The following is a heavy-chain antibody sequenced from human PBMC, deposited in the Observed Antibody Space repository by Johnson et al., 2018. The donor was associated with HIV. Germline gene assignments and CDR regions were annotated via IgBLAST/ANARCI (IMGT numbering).Heavy chain of an antibody. V-gene: IGHV3-33*08. Sequence: QVQLVESGGGLVQPGGSLRLSCAASGFTFSSYWMTWVRQVTGKGLEWVAVMWYDGSNKYYADSVKGRFTISRDNSKNTLYLQMNSLGAEDTALYYCAAVGGIGSSWSAALDIWGQGTMVTVSS. J-gene: IGHJ3*02. CDR2: MWYDGSNK. CDR3: AAVGGIGSSWSAALDI. CDR1: GFTFSSYW. D-gene: IGHD6-13*01.